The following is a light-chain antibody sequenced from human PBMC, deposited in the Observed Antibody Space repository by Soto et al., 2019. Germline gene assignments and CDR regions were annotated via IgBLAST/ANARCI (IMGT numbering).Light chain of an antibody. CDR2: AAS. CDR3: QQLHIYPRT. V-gene: IGKV1-9*01. Sequence: DIRLTQSPSFLSGSVGDRVTITCRASQDINSYLAWYQQKPGKAPKLLIYAASTLVSAVPSRLSGGGSGTEFTLTISSLQPEDVATYYGQQLHIYPRTFGQGTKVEF. J-gene: IGKJ1*01. CDR1: QDINSY.